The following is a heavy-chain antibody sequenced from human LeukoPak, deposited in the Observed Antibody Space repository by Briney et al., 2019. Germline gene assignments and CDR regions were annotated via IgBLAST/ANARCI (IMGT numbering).Heavy chain of an antibody. Sequence: PSETLSLTCTVSSGSISSYYWSWIRQPPGKGLEWIGYIYYSGSTNYSPSLKSRVTISVDTSKNQFSLKLSSVTAADTAVYYCARVYDSSGYPFDYWGQGTLVTVSS. CDR3: ARVYDSSGYPFDY. CDR2: IYYSGST. CDR1: SGSISSYY. D-gene: IGHD3-22*01. V-gene: IGHV4-59*01. J-gene: IGHJ4*02.